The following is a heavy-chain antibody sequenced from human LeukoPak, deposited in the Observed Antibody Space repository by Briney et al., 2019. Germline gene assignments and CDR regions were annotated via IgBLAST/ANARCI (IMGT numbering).Heavy chain of an antibody. CDR2: IYSGGST. V-gene: IGHV3-53*01. D-gene: IGHD4-17*01. CDR3: ARAFDYGDYAFDY. Sequence: PGGSLRLSCAASGFTVSSNYMSWVRQAPGKGLEWVSLIYSGGSTYYADSVKGRFTISRDNSKNTLYLQMNSLRAGDTAVYYCARAFDYGDYAFDYWGQGTLVTVSS. J-gene: IGHJ4*02. CDR1: GFTVSSNY.